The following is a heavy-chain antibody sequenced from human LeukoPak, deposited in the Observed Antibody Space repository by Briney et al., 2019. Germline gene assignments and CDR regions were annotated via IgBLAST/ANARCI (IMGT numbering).Heavy chain of an antibody. Sequence: ASVKVSCKASGYTFTSYDINWVRQATGQGLEWMGYMNPNTGDTRVTQKFQGRVTMTRDPSINTAYMELTSLRSEDTAVYFCTRGGEILTQYKHIDYWGQGTLVSVSS. CDR3: TRGGEILTQYKHIDY. J-gene: IGHJ4*02. D-gene: IGHD3-9*01. CDR1: GYTFTSYD. CDR2: MNPNTGDT. V-gene: IGHV1-8*01.